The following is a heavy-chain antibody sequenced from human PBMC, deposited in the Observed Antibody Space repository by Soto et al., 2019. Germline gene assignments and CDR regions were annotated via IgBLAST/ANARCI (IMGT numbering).Heavy chain of an antibody. Sequence: ASVKVSCKASGYTFTSYGISWVRQAPGQGLEWMGIINPSGGSTSYAQKFQGRVTMTRDTSTSTVYMELSSLRSEDTAVYYCARDHAGVAAGTEVGPSKNVYWGQGTLVTVSS. J-gene: IGHJ4*02. V-gene: IGHV1-46*01. CDR3: ARDHAGVAAGTEVGPSKNVY. D-gene: IGHD6-13*01. CDR2: INPSGGST. CDR1: GYTFTSYG.